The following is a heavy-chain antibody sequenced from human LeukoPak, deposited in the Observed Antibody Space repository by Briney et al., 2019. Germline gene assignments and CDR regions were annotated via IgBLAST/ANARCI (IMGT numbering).Heavy chain of an antibody. V-gene: IGHV3-23*01. Sequence: GGSLRLSCAASGFTFSNYAMTWVRQAPGKGLEWVSAISNNGGSTHYADSVKGRFTISRDNSKNTLYLEMNSLRAEDTAVYYCADRPIAMPGKPNYYSDYWGQGTLVTVSS. D-gene: IGHD6-19*01. J-gene: IGHJ4*02. CDR1: GFTFSNYA. CDR2: ISNNGGST. CDR3: ADRPIAMPGKPNYYSDY.